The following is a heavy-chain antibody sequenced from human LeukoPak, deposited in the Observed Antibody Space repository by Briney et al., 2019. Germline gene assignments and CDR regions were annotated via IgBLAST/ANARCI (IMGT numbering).Heavy chain of an antibody. CDR1: GFTFDDYA. Sequence: GGSLRLSCAASGFTFDDYAMHWVRHAPGKGLEWVSSISWNSISIGYADSVKGRFIISRDNSNNPLYLQINSLRPDDTALYYCSSESRLAPADPFDYWGQGTLVTVSS. J-gene: IGHJ4*02. D-gene: IGHD1-14*01. CDR3: SSESRLAPADPFDY. CDR2: ISWNSISI. V-gene: IGHV3-9*01.